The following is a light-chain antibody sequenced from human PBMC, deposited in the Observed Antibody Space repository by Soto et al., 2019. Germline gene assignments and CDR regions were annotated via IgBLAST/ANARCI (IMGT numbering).Light chain of an antibody. V-gene: IGLV1-47*01. CDR1: SSNIGTNY. CDR2: RNN. CDR3: AAWDDSPSGYV. Sequence: QSVLTQPPSASGTPGQRVTISCSGGSSNIGTNYVYWYQHLAGAAPKLLIYRNNQRPSGVPERFSGSRSGTSASLAISGLRSEDESDYYCAAWDDSPSGYVFGNGTKVTVL. J-gene: IGLJ1*01.